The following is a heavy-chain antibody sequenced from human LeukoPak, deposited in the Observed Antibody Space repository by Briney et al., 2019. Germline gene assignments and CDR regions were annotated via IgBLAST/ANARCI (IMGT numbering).Heavy chain of an antibody. CDR2: IYTSGST. J-gene: IGHJ5*02. D-gene: IGHD6-6*01. CDR1: GGSISSYY. Sequence: SKTLSLTCTVSGGSISSYYWSWIRQPPGKGLEWIGYIYTSGSTNYNPSLKSRVTISVDTSKNQFSLKLSSVTAADTAVYYCARLGSRSSGWFDPWGQGTLVTVSS. CDR3: ARLGSRSSGWFDP. V-gene: IGHV4-4*09.